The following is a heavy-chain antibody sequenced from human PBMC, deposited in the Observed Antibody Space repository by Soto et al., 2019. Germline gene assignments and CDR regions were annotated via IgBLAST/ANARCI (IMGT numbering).Heavy chain of an antibody. D-gene: IGHD3-10*01. CDR3: AREWGIATYYYGSGSHYYMDV. Sequence: SETLSLTCTVSGGSISSYYWSWIRQPPGKGLEWIGYIYYSGSTNYNPSLKSRVTISVDTSKNQFSLKLSSVTAADTAVYYCAREWGIATYYYGSGSHYYMDVWGKGTTVTVSS. CDR1: GGSISSYY. V-gene: IGHV4-59*01. J-gene: IGHJ6*03. CDR2: IYYSGST.